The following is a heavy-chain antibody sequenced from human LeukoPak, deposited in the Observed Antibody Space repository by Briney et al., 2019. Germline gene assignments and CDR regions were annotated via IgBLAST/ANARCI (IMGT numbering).Heavy chain of an antibody. D-gene: IGHD2-21*02. CDR2: VNAGNGNT. CDR1: GYTFTSYA. J-gene: IGHJ4*02. CDR3: ARDEVGGDSTFDY. Sequence: ASVTVSCKASGYTFTSYAMHWVRQAPGQRLEWMGWVNAGNGNTKYSQKFQGRVTITRDTSASTAYMELSSLRSEDTAVYYCARDEVGGDSTFDYWGQGTLVTVSS. V-gene: IGHV1-3*01.